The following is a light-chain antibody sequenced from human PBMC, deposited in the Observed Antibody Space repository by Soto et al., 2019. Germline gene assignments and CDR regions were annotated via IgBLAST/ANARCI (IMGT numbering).Light chain of an antibody. Sequence: EVVMTQSPATLSVSPGERATLSCRASQSVSDNLAWYQQKPGQAPRLLIYGASTRATDIPARFSGSGSATEFTFTISSLQSEDFAVYYCQQYNSCPLTFGQGTKVEFK. CDR2: GAS. V-gene: IGKV3-15*01. CDR3: QQYNSCPLT. J-gene: IGKJ1*01. CDR1: QSVSDN.